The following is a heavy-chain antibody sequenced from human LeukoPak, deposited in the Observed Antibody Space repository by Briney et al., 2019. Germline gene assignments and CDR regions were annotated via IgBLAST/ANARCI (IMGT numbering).Heavy chain of an antibody. CDR2: ISGSGGST. Sequence: GGSLRLSCAASGFTFSSYAMSWVRQAPGKGLEWVSAISGSGGSTYYADSVKGRFTISRDNSKNTLYLQMNSLRAEDTAVYYCARARVVVPAAASLSAFDIWGQGTMVTVSS. D-gene: IGHD2-2*01. J-gene: IGHJ3*02. CDR1: GFTFSSYA. CDR3: ARARVVVPAAASLSAFDI. V-gene: IGHV3-23*01.